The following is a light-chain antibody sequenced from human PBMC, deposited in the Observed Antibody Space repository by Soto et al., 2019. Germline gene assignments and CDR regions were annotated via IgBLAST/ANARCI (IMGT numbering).Light chain of an antibody. CDR2: EVS. Sequence: QSALTQPASVSGTLGQSITISCTGTSSDVGGYNYVSWYQQHPDKAPKLIISEVSDRPSGVSHRFSGSKTGNTASLTISGLLAEDEADYYCSSYAVNRTYVFGSG. CDR3: SSYAVNRTYV. CDR1: SSDVGGYNY. V-gene: IGLV2-14*01. J-gene: IGLJ1*01.